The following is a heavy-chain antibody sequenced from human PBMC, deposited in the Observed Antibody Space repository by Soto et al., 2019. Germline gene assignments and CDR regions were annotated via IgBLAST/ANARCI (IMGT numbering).Heavy chain of an antibody. V-gene: IGHV3-9*01. Sequence: PSRSLRLSCAAPGFMFDNSAMHWVRQAPGKGLEGGSGVSCNGNTIACADSVKGRFTISRDNAKNSLYLQMNSLRAEDTAFYYCAKDTGPNWGQGT. CDR2: VSCNGNTI. J-gene: IGHJ4*02. CDR1: GFMFDNSA. CDR3: AKDTGPN.